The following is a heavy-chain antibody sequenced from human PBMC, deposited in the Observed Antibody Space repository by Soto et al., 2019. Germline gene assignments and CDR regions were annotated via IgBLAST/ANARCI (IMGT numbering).Heavy chain of an antibody. CDR3: ARRDSSGFPDY. CDR1: GYSFNNNW. Sequence: GKSLKISCKASGYSFNNNWIGWVRQMPGKGLEWMGIIHPGDSDSRYSPSFQGQVTMSVDKSINTAYLQWSSLKASDTAMYYCARRDSSGFPDYWGQGTLVTVSS. V-gene: IGHV5-51*03. D-gene: IGHD3-22*01. CDR2: IHPGDSDS. J-gene: IGHJ4*02.